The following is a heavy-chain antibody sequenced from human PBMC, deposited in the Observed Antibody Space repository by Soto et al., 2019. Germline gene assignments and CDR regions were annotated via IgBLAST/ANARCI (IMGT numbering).Heavy chain of an antibody. Sequence: EPRSLDRRVWGGSISCNTSYWGRIRQPPGKGLEWVGGIFYTGTTYYSPSLKDRVTISVDTSKNSFSLNLTSVTATDTAVYFCARLVVVAPVANAWGQGTLVTVSS. CDR1: GGSISCNTSY. J-gene: IGHJ5*02. D-gene: IGHD2-21*01. V-gene: IGHV4-39*02. CDR2: IFYTGTT. CDR3: ARLVVVAPVANA.